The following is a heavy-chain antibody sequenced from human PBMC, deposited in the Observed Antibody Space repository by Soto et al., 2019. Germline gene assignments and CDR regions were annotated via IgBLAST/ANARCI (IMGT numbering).Heavy chain of an antibody. CDR3: ARGSTVFDV. V-gene: IGHV4-30-4*01. CDR1: GGSISRGDYY. Sequence: KTTETLSLTCTVSGGSISRGDYYWSWIRQPPGKGLEWIGYIHYSGSTQKNPSLKSRVIISVDTSKNQFSLKLSSVTAADTAVYYCARGSTVFDVWGQGTTVTVSS. J-gene: IGHJ6*02. CDR2: IHYSGST. D-gene: IGHD3-9*01.